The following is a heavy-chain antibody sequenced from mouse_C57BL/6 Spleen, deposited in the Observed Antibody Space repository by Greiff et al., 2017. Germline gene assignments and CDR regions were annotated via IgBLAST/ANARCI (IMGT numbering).Heavy chain of an antibody. CDR1: GFSFNTYA. J-gene: IGHJ4*01. Sequence: EVQVVESGGGLVQPKGSLKLSCAASGFSFNTYAMNWVRQAPGKGLEWVARIRSKSNNYATYYVDSVKDRFTISRDDSKSKLYLQMNNLETYDTSMCYGVRHYSWDYAMGYRGHRTSVTVST. CDR2: IRSKSNNYAT. CDR3: VRHYSWDYAMGY. D-gene: IGHD1-1*01. V-gene: IGHV10-1*01.